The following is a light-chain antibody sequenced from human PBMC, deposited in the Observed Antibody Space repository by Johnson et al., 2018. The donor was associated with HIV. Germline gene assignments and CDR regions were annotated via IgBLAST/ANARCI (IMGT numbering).Light chain of an antibody. CDR1: SSNIGNNF. V-gene: IGLV1-51*01. Sequence: QSVLTQPPSVSAAPGQKVTISCSGSSSNIGNNFVSWYQHLPGTTPKLLIYDNNRRPSGTPDRFSGFKSGASATLGITGLQTGDEADYYCATWDRSLSAGGVFGTGTKVTVL. CDR3: ATWDRSLSAGGV. J-gene: IGLJ1*01. CDR2: DNN.